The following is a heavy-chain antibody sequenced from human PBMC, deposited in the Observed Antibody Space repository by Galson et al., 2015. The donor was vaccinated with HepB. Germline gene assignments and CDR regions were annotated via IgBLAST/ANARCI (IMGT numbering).Heavy chain of an antibody. D-gene: IGHD5-12*01. CDR1: GFTLNNYA. CDR2: LTSGGST. CDR3: AKAGREKWHPRAKYYNYYAMDV. Sequence: SLRLSCAASGFTLNNYAMSWVRQAPGQGLEWVSSLTSGGSTFYTDPVKGRFTISTDNSKNTLLLQMNSLRVEDTAIYYCAKAGREKWHPRAKYYNYYAMDVWGQGTTVTVSS. J-gene: IGHJ6*02. V-gene: IGHV3-23*01.